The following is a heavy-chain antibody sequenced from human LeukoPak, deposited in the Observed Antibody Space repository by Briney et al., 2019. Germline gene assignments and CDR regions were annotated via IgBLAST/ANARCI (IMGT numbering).Heavy chain of an antibody. J-gene: IGHJ4*02. CDR1: GGSISSSSYY. Sequence: SETLSLTCTVSGGSISSSSYYWGWIRQPPGKGLEWIGSIYYSGSTYYNPSLKSRVTVSVDTPKNQFSLKLSSVTAADTAVYYCARSVVATVGGYFDYWGQGTLVTVSS. CDR2: IYYSGST. V-gene: IGHV4-39*01. D-gene: IGHD3-22*01. CDR3: ARSVVATVGGYFDY.